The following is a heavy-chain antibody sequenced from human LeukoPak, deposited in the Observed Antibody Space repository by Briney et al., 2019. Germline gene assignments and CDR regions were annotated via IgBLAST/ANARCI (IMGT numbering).Heavy chain of an antibody. Sequence: SETLSLTCTVSGGSISSYYWSWIRQPPGKGLEWIGYIYYSGSTNYNPSLKSRVTMSVDTSENQFSLKLTSVTAADTAVYYCARDVSKYSSGWYYYYMDVWGKGTTVTISS. J-gene: IGHJ6*03. V-gene: IGHV4-59*12. CDR3: ARDVSKYSSGWYYYYMDV. D-gene: IGHD6-19*01. CDR2: IYYSGST. CDR1: GGSISSYY.